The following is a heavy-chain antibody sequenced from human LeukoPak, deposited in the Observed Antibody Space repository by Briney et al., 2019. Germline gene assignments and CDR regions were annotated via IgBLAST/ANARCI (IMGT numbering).Heavy chain of an antibody. V-gene: IGHV4-30-4*08. Sequence: SETLSLTCTVSGGSISSGDYYWSWIRQAPGKGLEWIGYIYYSGSTYYNPSLKSRVTISVDTSKNQFSLRLSYVTAADTAVYYCARGLGGSERFDYWSQGTLVTVSS. CDR1: GGSISSGDYY. CDR3: ARGLGGSERFDY. CDR2: IYYSGST. D-gene: IGHD1-26*01. J-gene: IGHJ4*02.